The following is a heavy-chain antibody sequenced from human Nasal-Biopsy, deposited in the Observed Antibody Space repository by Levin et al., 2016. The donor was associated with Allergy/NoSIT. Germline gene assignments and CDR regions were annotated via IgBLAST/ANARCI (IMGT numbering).Heavy chain of an antibody. CDR2: ISYDGTDK. CDR3: AKVLDPYRKHYYYYMDV. Sequence: GESLKISCAASGFTFSNYGIHWVRQAPGKGLEWVAVISYDGTDKYYADSVKGRFTISRDNSKNTMYLHMDGLRPEDTAVYSCAKVLDPYRKHYYYYMDVWGKGTTVTVSS. J-gene: IGHJ6*03. CDR1: GFTFSNYG. D-gene: IGHD5-12*01. V-gene: IGHV3-30*18.